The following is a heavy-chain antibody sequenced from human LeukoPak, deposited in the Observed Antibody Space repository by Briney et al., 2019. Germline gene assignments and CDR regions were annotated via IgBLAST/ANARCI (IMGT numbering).Heavy chain of an antibody. CDR2: IYYSGTT. D-gene: IGHD1-26*01. Sequence: SETLSLTCTVSGGSINNYYWHWIRQSPGKGLGWVGYIYYSGTTNYNPSRESPVTISVDTSKNQFSPKLSSVAAADTAVYYCARNSIVGAIDYWGQGTLVTVSS. J-gene: IGHJ4*02. V-gene: IGHV4-59*01. CDR1: GGSINNYY. CDR3: ARNSIVGAIDY.